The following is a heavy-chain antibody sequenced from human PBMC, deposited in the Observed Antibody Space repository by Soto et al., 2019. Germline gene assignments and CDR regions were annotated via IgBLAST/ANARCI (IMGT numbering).Heavy chain of an antibody. CDR1: GGSLSSGGYP. J-gene: IGHJ1*01. Sequence: SETLVPTCAVSGGSLSSGGYPWSWIRQPPGKGLEWIGYIYHSGSTYYNPSLKSRVTISVDRSKNQFSLKLSSVTAADTAVYYCARGAPGFIQHWGQGTLVTVSS. CDR2: IYHSGST. D-gene: IGHD3-3*01. V-gene: IGHV4-30-2*01. CDR3: ARGAPGFIQH.